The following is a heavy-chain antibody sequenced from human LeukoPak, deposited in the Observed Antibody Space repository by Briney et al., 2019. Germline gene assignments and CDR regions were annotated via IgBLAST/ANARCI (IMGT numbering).Heavy chain of an antibody. Sequence: GGSLRLSCAASGFTFNNYAASWVRQAPGKGLEWVSAFVGGDTTYYADSVKGRFTISRDNSTNTLYLQMNTLRAEDTAVYYCAKQARYSNFWSGYLYYFDYWGQGTLVTVSS. CDR3: AKQARYSNFWSGYLYYFDY. D-gene: IGHD3-3*01. V-gene: IGHV3-23*01. CDR2: FVGGDTT. J-gene: IGHJ4*02. CDR1: GFTFNNYA.